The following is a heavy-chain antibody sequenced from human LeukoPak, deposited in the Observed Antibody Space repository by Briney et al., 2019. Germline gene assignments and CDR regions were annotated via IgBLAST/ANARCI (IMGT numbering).Heavy chain of an antibody. CDR3: ARSHSIAAAGVY. CDR2: ISSSSSYI. CDR1: GFTFSSYA. J-gene: IGHJ4*02. D-gene: IGHD6-13*01. V-gene: IGHV3-21*01. Sequence: PGGSLRLSCAASGFTFSSYAMSWVRQAPGKGLEWVSSISSSSSYIYYADSVKGRFTISRDNAKNSLYLQMNSLRAEDTAVYYCARSHSIAAAGVYWSQGTLVTVSS.